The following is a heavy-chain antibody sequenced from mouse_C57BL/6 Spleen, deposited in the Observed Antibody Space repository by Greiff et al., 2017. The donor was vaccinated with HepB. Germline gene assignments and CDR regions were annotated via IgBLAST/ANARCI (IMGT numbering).Heavy chain of an antibody. CDR1: GYAFSSSW. CDR3: ARYYYGSSPWFAY. V-gene: IGHV1-82*01. Sequence: QVQLQQSGPELVKPGASVKISCKASGYAFSSSWMNWVKQRPGKGLEWIGRIYPGDGDTNYNGKFKGKATLTADKSSSTAYMQRSSLTSEDSAVYCCARYYYGSSPWFAYWGQGTLVTVSA. CDR2: IYPGDGDT. J-gene: IGHJ3*01. D-gene: IGHD1-1*01.